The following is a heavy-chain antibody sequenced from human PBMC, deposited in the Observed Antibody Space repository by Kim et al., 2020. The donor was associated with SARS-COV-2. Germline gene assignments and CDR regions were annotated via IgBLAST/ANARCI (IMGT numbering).Heavy chain of an antibody. Sequence: ASVKVSCKASGYTFTGYYMHWVRQAPGQGLEWMGRINPNSGGTNYAQKFQGRVTMTRDTSISTAYMELSRLRSDDTAVYYCAPLQLSRKGYGPNWYFDLWGRGTLVTVSS. CDR1: GYTFTGYY. V-gene: IGHV1-2*06. CDR3: APLQLSRKGYGPNWYFDL. J-gene: IGHJ2*01. CDR2: INPNSGGT. D-gene: IGHD5-18*01.